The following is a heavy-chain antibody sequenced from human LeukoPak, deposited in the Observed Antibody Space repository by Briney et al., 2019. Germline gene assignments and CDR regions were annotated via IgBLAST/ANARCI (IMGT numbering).Heavy chain of an antibody. CDR2: IRYDGSNK. D-gene: IGHD5-12*01. CDR1: GVTFSSYG. CDR3: AKDRKRRYSGYDYYFDY. V-gene: IGHV3-30*02. J-gene: IGHJ4*02. Sequence: GGSLRLSCAASGVTFSSYGMHWVRQAPGKGLEWVAFIRYDGSNKYYADSVKGRFTISRDNSKNTLYLQMNSLRAEDTAVYYCAKDRKRRYSGYDYYFDYWGQGTLVTVSS.